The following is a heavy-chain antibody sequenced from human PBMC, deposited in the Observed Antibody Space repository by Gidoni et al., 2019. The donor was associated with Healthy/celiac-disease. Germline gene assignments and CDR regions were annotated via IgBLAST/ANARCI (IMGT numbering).Heavy chain of an antibody. J-gene: IGHJ6*02. CDR3: AKDGCSSTSCSLDV. CDR1: GFTFDDDA. V-gene: IGHV3-9*01. Sequence: ELQLLESGGGLVKPGRSLRLSCAASGFTFDDDAMHWVRQVPGKCRGWVSGSSWKSGSIGYADSVKGRFTISRDNAKNSLYLQMNSLRAEDTALYYCAKDGCSSTSCSLDVWGQGTTVTVSS. CDR2: SSWKSGSI. D-gene: IGHD2-2*01.